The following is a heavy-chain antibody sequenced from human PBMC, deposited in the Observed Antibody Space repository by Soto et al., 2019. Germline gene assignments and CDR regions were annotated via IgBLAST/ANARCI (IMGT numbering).Heavy chain of an antibody. Sequence: PGRSQRLSCTASGFNFGDYAMSWFRQATGKGLEWVGFIRSKDYGGTPEHAASVKGRFTISRDDSKGILYLQMDSLRTEDTGVYYCTRDSRGGAGIYYASFYWGQGTLVTVSS. J-gene: IGHJ4*02. V-gene: IGHV3-49*03. CDR2: IRSKDYGGTP. D-gene: IGHD3-10*01. CDR1: GFNFGDYA. CDR3: TRDSRGGAGIYYASFY.